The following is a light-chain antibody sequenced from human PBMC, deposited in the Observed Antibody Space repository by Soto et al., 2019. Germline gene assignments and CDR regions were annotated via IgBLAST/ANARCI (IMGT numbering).Light chain of an antibody. CDR2: DVS. J-gene: IGLJ1*01. CDR1: SSDVGGYDY. CDR3: CSYAGSFIYV. Sequence: QSALTQPRSVSGSPGQSGTISCTGTSSDVGGYDYVSWYQQHPGKAPKLMIYDVSKRPSGVPDRFSGSKSGNTASLTISGLQADDEADYYCCSYAGSFIYVFATGTKVTVL. V-gene: IGLV2-11*01.